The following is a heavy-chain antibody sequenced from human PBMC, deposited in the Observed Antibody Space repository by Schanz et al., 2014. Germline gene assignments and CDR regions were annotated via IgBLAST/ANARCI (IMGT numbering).Heavy chain of an antibody. J-gene: IGHJ4*02. Sequence: EVQLVESGGGLVQPGGSLRLSCAAPGFTLSNYAMHWVRQTPDKGLEWVSGLSANGDSTFYSSSVKVRFTISRDISKNTLYLQMGSLRAEDVAVYYCARKSLVSAHYDSWGQGSLVTVSS. CDR1: GFTLSNYA. CDR3: ARKSLVSAHYDS. V-gene: IGHV3-64*01. CDR2: LSANGDST. D-gene: IGHD2-21*01.